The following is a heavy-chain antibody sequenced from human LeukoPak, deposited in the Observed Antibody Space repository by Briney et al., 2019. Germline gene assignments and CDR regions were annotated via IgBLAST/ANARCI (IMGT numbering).Heavy chain of an antibody. Sequence: ASVKVSCKASGYTFTSYGISWVRQAPGQGLEWMGWISVYNGNTKYAQKFQGRVTMTTDTSTSTAYMELRSLRSDDTAVYYCARGDAPNPLRYYYGMDVWGQGTTVTVSS. J-gene: IGHJ6*02. V-gene: IGHV1-18*01. CDR1: GYTFTSYG. CDR3: ARGDAPNPLRYYYGMDV. CDR2: ISVYNGNT. D-gene: IGHD2-8*01.